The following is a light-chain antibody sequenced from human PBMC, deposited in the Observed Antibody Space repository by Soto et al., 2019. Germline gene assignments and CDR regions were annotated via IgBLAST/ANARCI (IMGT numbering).Light chain of an antibody. J-gene: IGKJ1*01. CDR1: QSISSW. CDR3: QQYNSYWT. CDR2: KAS. V-gene: IGKV1-5*03. Sequence: DIQMTHPPSTLSASVLYRVTITFRSSQSISSWLAWYQQKPGKAPKLLIYKASSLESGVPSRFSGSGSGTEFTLTISSLQPDDFATYYCQQYNSYWTFGQGTKVDIK.